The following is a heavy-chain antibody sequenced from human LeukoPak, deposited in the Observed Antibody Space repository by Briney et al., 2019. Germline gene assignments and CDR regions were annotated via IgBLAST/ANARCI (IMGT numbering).Heavy chain of an antibody. V-gene: IGHV3-20*04. J-gene: IGHJ6*03. CDR2: INWNGGST. CDR3: ARDEPAGYCSGGSCFGYYYYYMDV. CDR1: GFTFDDYG. Sequence: GGSLRLSCAASGFTFDDYGMSWVRQAPGKGLEWVSGINWNGGSTGYADSVKGRFTISRDNAKNSLYLQMNSLRAEDTALYYCARDEPAGYCSGGSCFGYYYYYMDVWGKGTTVTVSS. D-gene: IGHD2-15*01.